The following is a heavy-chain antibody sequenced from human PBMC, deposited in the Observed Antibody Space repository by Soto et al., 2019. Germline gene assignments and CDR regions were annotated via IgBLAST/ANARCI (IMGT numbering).Heavy chain of an antibody. CDR1: GFTFSSYA. J-gene: IGHJ6*02. CDR3: ARDAQQLANYGMDV. Sequence: PGGSLRLSCAASGFTFSSYAMSWVRQAPGKGLEWVSAISGSGVSTYYADSVKGRFTISSDHSKNTLYLQMNSLGAEDTAVYYCARDAQQLANYGMDVWGQGTTVTVSS. V-gene: IGHV3-23*01. D-gene: IGHD6-13*01. CDR2: ISGSGVST.